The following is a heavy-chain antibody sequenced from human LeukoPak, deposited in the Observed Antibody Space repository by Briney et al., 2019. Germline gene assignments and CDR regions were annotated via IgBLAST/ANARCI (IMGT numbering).Heavy chain of an antibody. J-gene: IGHJ4*02. V-gene: IGHV4-38-2*01. Sequence: GSLRLSCAASGFTFSSFAMSWVRQAPGKGLEWIATIHYSGSTYYNPSLKSRVTISLDTSKNQFSLKLNSVAAADTAVYYCARGFSGSYSGVPFDYWGQGTLVTVSS. CDR3: ARGFSGSYSGVPFDY. CDR1: GFTFSSFAM. D-gene: IGHD1-26*01. CDR2: IHYSGST.